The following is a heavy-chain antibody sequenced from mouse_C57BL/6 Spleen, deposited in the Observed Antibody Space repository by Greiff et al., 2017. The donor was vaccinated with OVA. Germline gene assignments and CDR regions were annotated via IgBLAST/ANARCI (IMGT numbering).Heavy chain of an antibody. CDR2: ISSGSSTI. CDR1: GFTFSDYG. D-gene: IGHD1-1*01. CDR3: ARKDLYYYGYYAMDY. J-gene: IGHJ4*01. V-gene: IGHV5-17*01. Sequence: EVQGVESGGGLVKPGGSLKLSCAASGFTFSDYGMHWVRQAPEKGLEWVAYISSGSSTIYYADTVKGRFTISRDNAKNTLFLQMTSLRSEDTAMCYCARKDLYYYGYYAMDYWGQGTSVTVSS.